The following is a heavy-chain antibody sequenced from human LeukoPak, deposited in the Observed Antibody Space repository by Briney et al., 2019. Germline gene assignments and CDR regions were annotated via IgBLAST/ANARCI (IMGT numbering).Heavy chain of an antibody. CDR2: IYYSGST. J-gene: IGHJ4*02. D-gene: IGHD6-6*01. CDR3: ARHGRPPKTGVAARAGFDY. Sequence: PSETLSLTCTVSGGSISSSSYYWGWIRQPPGKGLEWIGSIYYSGSTYYNPSLKSRVTISVDTSKNQFSLKLSSVTAADTAVYYCARHGRPPKTGVAARAGFDYWGQGTLVTVSS. V-gene: IGHV4-39*01. CDR1: GGSISSSSYY.